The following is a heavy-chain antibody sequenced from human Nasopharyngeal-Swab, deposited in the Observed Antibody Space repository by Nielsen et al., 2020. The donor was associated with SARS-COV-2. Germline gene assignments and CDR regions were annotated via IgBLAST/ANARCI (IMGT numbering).Heavy chain of an antibody. CDR3: ASPARGYSSSWYEFDY. V-gene: IGHV1-3*01. CDR1: GYTFTSYA. D-gene: IGHD6-13*01. CDR2: INAGNGNT. Sequence: APVKVSCNASGYTFTSYAMHWVRQAPGQRLEWMGWINAGNGNTKYSQKFQGRVTITRDTSASTAYMELSSLRSEDTAVYYCASPARGYSSSWYEFDYWGQGTLVTVSS. J-gene: IGHJ4*02.